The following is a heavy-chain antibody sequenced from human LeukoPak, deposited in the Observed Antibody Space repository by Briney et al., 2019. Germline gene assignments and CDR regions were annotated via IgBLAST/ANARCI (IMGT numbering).Heavy chain of an antibody. CDR1: GFTVSSNY. V-gene: IGHV3-53*01. CDR3: ARGPVTRFEI. D-gene: IGHD4-17*01. Sequence: GGSLRLSCAASGFTVSSNYMSWVRQAPGKGLEWVSVIYSGGTTYYADSVKGRFTISRDNPNNTLYLQMNSLRAEDTAVYYCARGPVTRFEIWGQGTMVTVSS. CDR2: IYSGGTT. J-gene: IGHJ3*02.